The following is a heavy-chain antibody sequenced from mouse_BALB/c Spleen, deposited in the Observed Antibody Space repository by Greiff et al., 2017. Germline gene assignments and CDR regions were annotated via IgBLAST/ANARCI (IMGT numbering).Heavy chain of an antibody. CDR1: GFTFSSFG. J-gene: IGHJ4*01. CDR3: ARGGFPYYYAMDD. Sequence: EVQRVESGGGLVQPGGSRKLSCAASGFTFSSFGMHWVRQAPEKGLEWVAYISSGSSTIYYADTVKGRFTISRDNPKNTLFLQMTSLRSEDTAMYYCARGGFPYYYAMDDWGQGTSVTVSS. CDR2: ISSGSSTI. V-gene: IGHV5-17*02.